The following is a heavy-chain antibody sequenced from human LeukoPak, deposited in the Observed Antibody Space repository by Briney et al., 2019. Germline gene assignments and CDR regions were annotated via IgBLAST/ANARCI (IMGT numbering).Heavy chain of an antibody. CDR3: ARDPSGNLHFDY. CDR1: GFLVSSSY. D-gene: IGHD6-19*01. CDR2: LDSGGST. V-gene: IGHV3-53*01. J-gene: IGHJ4*02. Sequence: PGGSLRLSCAASGFLVSSSYMNWVRQAPGKGLEWVSVLDSGGSTFYADSVKGRFTISRDTSKNTLYLHMNSLRADDTAVYYCARDPSGNLHFDYWGQGTLVTVSS.